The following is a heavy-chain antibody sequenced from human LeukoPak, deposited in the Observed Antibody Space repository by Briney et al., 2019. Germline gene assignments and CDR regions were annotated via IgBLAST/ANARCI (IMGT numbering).Heavy chain of an antibody. CDR2: IRVRSNYI. Sequence: GGSLTLACSPYAHTLNNLCIRWARQAPGEGLEWVSSIRVRSNYIYYTVSVRRRFSISRDDARDSLDLQKKSLRAEDTDVYDCVRLRRNSDTGGFYYYYDYWGQGTLVTVSS. CDR3: VRLRRNSDTGGFYYYYDY. J-gene: IGHJ4*02. D-gene: IGHD2-8*02. V-gene: IGHV3-21*01. CDR1: AHTLNNLC.